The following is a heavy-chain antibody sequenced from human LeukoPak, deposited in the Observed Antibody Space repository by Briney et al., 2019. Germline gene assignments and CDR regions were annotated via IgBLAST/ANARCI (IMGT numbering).Heavy chain of an antibody. V-gene: IGHV1-69*01. CDR1: GGTFSSYA. CDR3: ARGAIAAAGTGTRYFDY. D-gene: IGHD6-13*01. Sequence: ASVKVSSKASGGTFSSYAISWVRQAPGQGLEWMGGIIPIFGTANYAQKFQGRVTITADESTSTAYMELSSLRSEDTAVYYCARGAIAAAGTGTRYFDYWGQGTLVTVSS. CDR2: IIPIFGTA. J-gene: IGHJ4*02.